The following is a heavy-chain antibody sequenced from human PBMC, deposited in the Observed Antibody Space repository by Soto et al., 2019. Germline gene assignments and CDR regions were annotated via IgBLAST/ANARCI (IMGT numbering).Heavy chain of an antibody. CDR3: AKDPGRGGGYNYHWFDP. CDR1: GLTFSSYG. Sequence: GGSLRLSCVASGLTFSSYGMHWVRQAPGKGLEWVAVISYDGSNKYYADSVKGRFIISRDSSKNTVYLQMNFLRAEDTAVYYCAKDPGRGGGYNYHWFDPWGQGTQVTVSS. D-gene: IGHD5-12*01. CDR2: ISYDGSNK. V-gene: IGHV3-30*18. J-gene: IGHJ5*02.